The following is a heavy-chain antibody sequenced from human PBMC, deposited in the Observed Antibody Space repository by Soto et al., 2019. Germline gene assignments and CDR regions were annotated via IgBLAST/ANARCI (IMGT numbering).Heavy chain of an antibody. CDR3: EGTWNDDPYLSYNITDY. Sequence: GGSLRLSCAASGFTFSSYEMNWVRQAPGKGLEWVSYISSSGSTIYYADSVKGRFTISRDNAKNSLYLQMNSLRAEGTAVYYCEGTWNDDPYLSYNITDYWGQGTLVTVSS. CDR2: ISSSGSTI. D-gene: IGHD1-1*01. J-gene: IGHJ4*02. CDR1: GFTFSSYE. V-gene: IGHV3-48*03.